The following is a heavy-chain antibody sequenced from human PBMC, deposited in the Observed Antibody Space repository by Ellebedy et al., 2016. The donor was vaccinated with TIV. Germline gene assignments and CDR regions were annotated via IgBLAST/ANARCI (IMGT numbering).Heavy chain of an antibody. CDR3: ATREVVVSAAADACFDY. Sequence: MPSETLSLTCTVSGGSIISRSYYWGWIRQPPGKGLEWIGSIYYHGNAYYNPSLKSRVPISVDTSKNQFSLKLRSVTAADTEVDYCATREVVVSAAADACFDYWGQGSLVTVSS. V-gene: IGHV4-39*01. CDR2: IYYHGNA. J-gene: IGHJ4*02. D-gene: IGHD2-15*01. CDR1: GGSIISRSYY.